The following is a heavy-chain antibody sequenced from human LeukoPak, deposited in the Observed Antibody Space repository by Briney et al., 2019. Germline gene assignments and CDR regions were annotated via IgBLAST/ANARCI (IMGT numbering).Heavy chain of an antibody. J-gene: IGHJ3*02. V-gene: IGHV3-9*01. Sequence: SLGLSCAASGFTFDDYAMHWVRQAPGKGLEWVSGISWNSGSIGYADSVKGRFTISRDNAKNSLYLQMNSLRAEDTALYCCAKDMLMDILTGSPAFDIWGQGTMVTVSS. CDR2: ISWNSGSI. CDR3: AKDMLMDILTGSPAFDI. D-gene: IGHD3-9*01. CDR1: GFTFDDYA.